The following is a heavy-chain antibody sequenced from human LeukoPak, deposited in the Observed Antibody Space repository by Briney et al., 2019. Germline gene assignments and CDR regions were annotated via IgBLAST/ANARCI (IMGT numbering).Heavy chain of an antibody. J-gene: IGHJ5*02. D-gene: IGHD1-26*01. Sequence: GGSLRLSCAASGFTFSSYSMNWVRQAPGKGLEWVSSISSSSSYIYYADSVKGRFTISRDNAKNSLYLQMNNLRAEDTAVYYCVRLSWELGDGGVTWGQGTLVTVSS. CDR1: GFTFSSYS. V-gene: IGHV3-21*01. CDR3: VRLSWELGDGGVT. CDR2: ISSSSSYI.